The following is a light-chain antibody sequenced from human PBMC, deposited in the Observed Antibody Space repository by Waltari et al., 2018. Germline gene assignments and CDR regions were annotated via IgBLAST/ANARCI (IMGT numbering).Light chain of an antibody. V-gene: IGKV3-20*01. CDR1: QYITRRY. CDR3: QQYGSSVMYT. CDR2: GAS. Sequence: MLTQTPRTLSFCPGGRATVSCRASQYITRRYLVWYQQKPGQAPRLLIYGASSRAAGIPDRFSGSGSGTDFTLTISRLEPEDFALYYCQQYGSSVMYTFGQGTKVEMK. J-gene: IGKJ2*01.